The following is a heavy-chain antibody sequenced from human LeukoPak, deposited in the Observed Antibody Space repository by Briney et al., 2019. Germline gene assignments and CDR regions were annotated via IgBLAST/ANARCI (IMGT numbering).Heavy chain of an antibody. D-gene: IGHD3-16*02. CDR1: GFTFSSYS. J-gene: IGHJ4*02. Sequence: GGSLRLSCAASGFTFSSYSMNWVRQAPGKGLEWVSSDSSSSSYIYYADSVKGRLTISRDNAKNSLYLQMNSLRAEDTAVYYCARGPTEYYDYVWGSYRYIFDYWGQGTLVTVSS. CDR3: ARGPTEYYDYVWGSYRYIFDY. V-gene: IGHV3-21*01. CDR2: DSSSSSYI.